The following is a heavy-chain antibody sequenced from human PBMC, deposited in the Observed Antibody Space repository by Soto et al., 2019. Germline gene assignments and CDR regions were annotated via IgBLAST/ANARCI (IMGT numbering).Heavy chain of an antibody. CDR1: GYSFTSYW. J-gene: IGHJ6*02. Sequence: PGESLKISCKGSGYSFTSYWIGWVRQMPGKGLEWMGIIYPGDSDTRYSPSFQGQVTISADKSISTAYLQWSSLKASDTAMYYCARAYYYDSSGYYLLKNYYYGMDVWGQGTTVTVSS. CDR2: IYPGDSDT. CDR3: ARAYYYDSSGYYLLKNYYYGMDV. D-gene: IGHD3-22*01. V-gene: IGHV5-51*01.